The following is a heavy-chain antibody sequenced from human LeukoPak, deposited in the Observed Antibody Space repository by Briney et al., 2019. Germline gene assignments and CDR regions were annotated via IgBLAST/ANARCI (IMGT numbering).Heavy chain of an antibody. D-gene: IGHD3-10*01. V-gene: IGHV3-21*01. CDR3: ARNHYYVPGSSDT. CDR1: GFTFSIYW. CDR2: IGISGGST. J-gene: IGHJ3*01. Sequence: GGSLRLSCAASGFTFSIYWMSWVRQAPGKGLEWVSGIGISGGSTYYADSVKGRFTISRDNAKNSLYLQMNSLRGEDTAVYYCARNHYYVPGSSDTWGQGTIVTVSS.